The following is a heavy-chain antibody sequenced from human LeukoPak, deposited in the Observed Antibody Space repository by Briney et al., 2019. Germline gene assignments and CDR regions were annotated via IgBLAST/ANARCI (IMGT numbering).Heavy chain of an antibody. D-gene: IGHD3-9*01. CDR3: ARDTRYFDWLLTSYCMDV. J-gene: IGHJ6*02. V-gene: IGHV3-53*01. CDR1: GFTVSSNY. Sequence: GGSLRLSCAASGFTVSSNYMSWVRQAPGKGLEWVSVLYSGGSTYYADSVKGRFTISRDNSKNTLYLQMNSLRAEDTAVYYCARDTRYFDWLLTSYCMDVWGQGTTVTVSS. CDR2: LYSGGST.